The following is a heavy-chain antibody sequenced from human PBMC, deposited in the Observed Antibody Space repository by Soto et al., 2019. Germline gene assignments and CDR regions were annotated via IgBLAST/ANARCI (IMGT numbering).Heavy chain of an antibody. V-gene: IGHV1-69*01. D-gene: IGHD1-1*01. J-gene: IGHJ6*02. CDR1: GGTFSDYT. CDR3: ARNGTLTGYSYGMDV. CDR2: IIPIFDTA. Sequence: QAQLVQSGAEVRTPGSSVKVSCKASGGTFSDYTINWVRQAPGQRREWMGGIIPIFDTANYAEKFQGRVTITADESTSTSFMEVSSLRSDDTAVYYCARNGTLTGYSYGMDVWGQGTMVTVSS.